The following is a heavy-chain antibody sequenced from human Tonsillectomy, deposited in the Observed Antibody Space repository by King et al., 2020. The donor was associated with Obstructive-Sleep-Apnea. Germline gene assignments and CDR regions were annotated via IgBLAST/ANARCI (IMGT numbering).Heavy chain of an antibody. CDR2: IKEDGSDK. J-gene: IGHJ4*02. D-gene: IGHD5-18*01. CDR3: VRGGYTYDY. Sequence: EVQLVESGGGLVQPGESLRLSCAVAGLTYSNHWMSWVRQAPGKGLEWVAKIKEDGSDKYYVDSVKGRFTISRDNAKNSLYLQMNSLRVEDTAMYYCVRGGYTYDYWGQGTLVIVSS. V-gene: IGHV3-7*01. CDR1: GLTYSNHW.